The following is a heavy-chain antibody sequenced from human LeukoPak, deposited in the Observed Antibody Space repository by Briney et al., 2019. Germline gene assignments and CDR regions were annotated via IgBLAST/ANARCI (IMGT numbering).Heavy chain of an antibody. J-gene: IGHJ4*02. V-gene: IGHV3-23*01. D-gene: IGHD6-19*01. CDR2: ISGSGGST. Sequence: GGSLRLSCAASGFTFSSYAMSWVRQAPGKGLEWVSAISGSGGSTYYADSVKGRFTISRDNSKNTLYLQMNSLRAEDTAVYYCAKDRPPSKYSSGWYSFDYWGQGTLVTVSS. CDR3: AKDRPPSKYSSGWYSFDY. CDR1: GFTFSSYA.